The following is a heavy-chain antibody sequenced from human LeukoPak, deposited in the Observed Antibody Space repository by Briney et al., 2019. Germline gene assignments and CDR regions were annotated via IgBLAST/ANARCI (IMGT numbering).Heavy chain of an antibody. Sequence: GGSLRLSCAASGFIFSTYSMNWVRQAPGKGLEWVSAISGSAAATFYGDSVKGRFAISRDNSKKTVYLQMNSLRAEDTAVYYCAKRGPGSPQSGKYYFDYWGQGILVTVSS. V-gene: IGHV3-23*01. CDR2: ISGSAAAT. J-gene: IGHJ4*02. CDR1: GFIFSTYS. CDR3: AKRGPGSPQSGKYYFDY. D-gene: IGHD3-10*01.